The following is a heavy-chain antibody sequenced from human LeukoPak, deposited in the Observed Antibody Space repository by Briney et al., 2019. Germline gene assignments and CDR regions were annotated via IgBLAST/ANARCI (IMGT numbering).Heavy chain of an antibody. J-gene: IGHJ5*02. CDR1: GGSFSGYY. Sequence: SETLSLTCAVYGGSFSGYYWSWIRQPPGKGLEWIGEINHSGSTNYNPSLKSRVTISVDTSKNQFSLKLSSVTAADTAVYYCARGPRVGDYVWGSYRYTRIDPWGQGTLVTVSS. D-gene: IGHD3-16*02. CDR3: ARGPRVGDYVWGSYRYTRIDP. V-gene: IGHV4-34*01. CDR2: INHSGST.